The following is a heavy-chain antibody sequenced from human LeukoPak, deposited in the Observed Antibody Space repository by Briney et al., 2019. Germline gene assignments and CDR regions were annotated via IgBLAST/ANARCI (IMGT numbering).Heavy chain of an antibody. CDR3: ARHADSGFGQLAFDY. Sequence: SETLSLTCSVSGGSISGSSYYWGWIRQPPGKGLDWIGSIYYSRSTYYNPSLKSRVTISVDTSKNQFSLKLSSVTAADTAVYYCARHADSGFGQLAFDYWGQGTLVTVSS. J-gene: IGHJ4*02. D-gene: IGHD3-10*01. V-gene: IGHV4-39*01. CDR2: IYYSRST. CDR1: GGSISGSSYY.